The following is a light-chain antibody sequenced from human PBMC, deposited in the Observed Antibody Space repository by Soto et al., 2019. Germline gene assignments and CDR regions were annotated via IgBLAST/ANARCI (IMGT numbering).Light chain of an antibody. CDR2: DVS. CDR1: QGITSA. J-gene: IGKJ4*01. CDR3: QQYSTYPLT. V-gene: IGKV1-13*02. Sequence: AIPLTQSPSSLSASLGDRVTITCRSSQGITSAIAWYRQRPGMAPELLIYDVSTLASGVTSRFSGSGSGTDFTRTISALQPEDFATYYCQQYSTYPLTFGGGTKVDI.